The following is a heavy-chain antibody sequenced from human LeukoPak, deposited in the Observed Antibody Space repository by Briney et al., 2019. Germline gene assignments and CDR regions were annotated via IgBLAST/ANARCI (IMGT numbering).Heavy chain of an antibody. J-gene: IGHJ6*03. CDR2: ISSSSTYI. Sequence: GGSLRLSCAASGFTFSSYEMNWVRQAPGKGLEWVSYISSSSTYIYYADSVKGRFTISRDNAKNSLYLQMNSLRAEDTAVYYCARTYWYSSGWYDYYMDVWGKGTTVTVSS. CDR1: GFTFSSYE. D-gene: IGHD6-19*01. V-gene: IGHV3-21*05. CDR3: ARTYWYSSGWYDYYMDV.